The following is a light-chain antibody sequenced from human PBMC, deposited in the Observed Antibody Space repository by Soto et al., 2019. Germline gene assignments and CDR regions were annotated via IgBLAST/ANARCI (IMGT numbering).Light chain of an antibody. CDR2: LGS. V-gene: IGKV2-28*01. CDR1: QSLLHSNGYNY. CDR3: MQALQSPPWT. Sequence: DIVMTQSPLSLPVTPGEPASISCRSSQSLLHSNGYNYLDWYLQKPGQSPQLLIYLGSNRASGVPDRFKGSGSGKDFTLTVSRVEAEDVGVYYCMQALQSPPWTFGQGTKVEIK. J-gene: IGKJ1*01.